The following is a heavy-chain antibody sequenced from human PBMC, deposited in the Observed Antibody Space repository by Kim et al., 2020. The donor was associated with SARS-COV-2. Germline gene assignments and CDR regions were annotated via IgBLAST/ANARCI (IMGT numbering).Heavy chain of an antibody. V-gene: IGHV3-33*06. CDR3: AKESRYSSSSAAPDY. Sequence: EAGKGRFTTSRDNSKNTLYLQMNSLRAEDTAVYYCAKESRYSSSSAAPDYWGQGTLVTVSS. J-gene: IGHJ4*02. D-gene: IGHD6-6*01.